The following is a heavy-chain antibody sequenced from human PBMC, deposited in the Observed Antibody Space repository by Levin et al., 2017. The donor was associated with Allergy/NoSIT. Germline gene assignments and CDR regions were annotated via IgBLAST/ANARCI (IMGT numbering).Heavy chain of an antibody. D-gene: IGHD5-12*01. CDR2: IYYSGST. CDR3: ARAGDIVATIDY. J-gene: IGHJ4*02. Sequence: SQTLSLTCTVSGGSISSYYWSWIRQPPGKGLEWIGYIYYSGSTNYNPSLKSRVTISVDTSKNQFSLKLSSVTAADTAVYYCARAGDIVATIDYWGQGTLVTVSS. V-gene: IGHV4-59*01. CDR1: GGSISSYY.